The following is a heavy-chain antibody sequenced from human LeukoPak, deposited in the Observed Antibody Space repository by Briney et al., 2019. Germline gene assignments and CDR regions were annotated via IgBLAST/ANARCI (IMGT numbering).Heavy chain of an antibody. CDR2: ISSSSSYI. V-gene: IGHV3-21*04. CDR3: ARSYSPSVVTRSDAFDI. Sequence: SGGSLRLSCAASGFTFSSYSMNWVRQAPGKGLEWVSSISSSSSYIYYADSVKGRFTISRDNAKNSLYLQMNSLRAEDTAVYYCARSYSPSVVTRSDAFDIWGQGTMVTVSS. D-gene: IGHD4-23*01. CDR1: GFTFSSYS. J-gene: IGHJ3*02.